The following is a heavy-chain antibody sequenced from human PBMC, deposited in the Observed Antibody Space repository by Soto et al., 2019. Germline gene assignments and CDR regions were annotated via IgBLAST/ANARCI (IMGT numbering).Heavy chain of an antibody. CDR1: GFSFSDYA. Sequence: PGGSLRLSCAASGFSFSDYAMTWVRQVPGKGLEWVSVISSSGGSTYYADSVKGRFTISRDNSKNTLYLQMNSLKAEDTAVYYCAKRLSTYYFDCWGQGTLVTVSS. J-gene: IGHJ4*02. D-gene: IGHD2-21*02. CDR3: AKRLSTYYFDC. V-gene: IGHV3-23*01. CDR2: ISSSGGST.